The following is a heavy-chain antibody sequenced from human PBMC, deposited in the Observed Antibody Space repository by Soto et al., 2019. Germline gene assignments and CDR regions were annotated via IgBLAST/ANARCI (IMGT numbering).Heavy chain of an antibody. CDR1: GGSISSSSYY. Sequence: SETLSLTCTVSGGSISSSSYYWGWIRQPPGKGLEWIGSIYYSGSTYYNPSLKSRVTISVDTSKNQFSLKLSCVTAADTAVYYCATFSSSSLYFDYWGQGTLVTVSS. J-gene: IGHJ4*02. V-gene: IGHV4-39*01. D-gene: IGHD6-6*01. CDR2: IYYSGST. CDR3: ATFSSSSLYFDY.